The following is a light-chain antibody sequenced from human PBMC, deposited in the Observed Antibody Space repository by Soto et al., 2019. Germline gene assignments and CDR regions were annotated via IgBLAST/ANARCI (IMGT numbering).Light chain of an antibody. Sequence: QSVLTQPPSASGTPRQRVTISCSGSSSNIGSNYVYWYKQLPGTAPKLLFYSNNQRPSGVPDRFSGSKSGTSASLAISGLRSEDEADYYCAAWDDSLSGVVFGGGTQLTVL. V-gene: IGLV1-47*02. CDR3: AAWDDSLSGVV. CDR1: SSNIGSNY. J-gene: IGLJ2*01. CDR2: SNN.